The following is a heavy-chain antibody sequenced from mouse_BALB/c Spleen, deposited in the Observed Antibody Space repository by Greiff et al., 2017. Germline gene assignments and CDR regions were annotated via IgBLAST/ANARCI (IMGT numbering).Heavy chain of an antibody. Sequence: EVKLEESGGGLVQPGGSMKLSCVASGFTFSNYWMNWVRQSPEKGLEWVAEIRLKSNNYATHYAESVKGRFTISRDDSKSSVYLQMNNLRAEDTGIYYCTRPGYGTGFAYWGQGTLVTVSA. J-gene: IGHJ3*01. CDR3: TRPGYGTGFAY. CDR1: GFTFSNYW. D-gene: IGHD2-10*02. V-gene: IGHV6-6*02. CDR2: IRLKSNNYAT.